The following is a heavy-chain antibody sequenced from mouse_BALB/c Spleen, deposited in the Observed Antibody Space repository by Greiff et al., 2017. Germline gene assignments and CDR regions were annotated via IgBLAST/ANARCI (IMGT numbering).Heavy chain of an antibody. J-gene: IGHJ4*01. Sequence: QVQLQQSGAELVRPGSSVKISCKASGYAFSSYWMNWVKQRPGQGLEWIGQIYPGDGDTNYNGKFKGKATLTADKSSSTAYMQLSSLTSEDSAVYFCALLRRGYYAMDYWGQGTSVTVSS. D-gene: IGHD1-2*01. CDR2: IYPGDGDT. CDR3: ALLRRGYYAMDY. CDR1: GYAFSSYW. V-gene: IGHV1-80*01.